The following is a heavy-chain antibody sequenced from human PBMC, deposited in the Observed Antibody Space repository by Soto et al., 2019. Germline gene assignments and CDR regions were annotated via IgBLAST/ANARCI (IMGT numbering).Heavy chain of an antibody. CDR3: ARQVPAAIRLGWFDP. D-gene: IGHD2-2*02. CDR2: IYYSGST. V-gene: IGHV4-39*01. J-gene: IGHJ5*02. CDR1: GGSISRSTYY. Sequence: TLSLTCTVSGGSISRSTYYWGWIRQPPGKGLEWIGSIYYSGSTYYRPSLKSRVTISVDTSKNQFSLKLSSVTAADTAVYYCARQVPAAIRLGWFDPWGQGTLVAVSS.